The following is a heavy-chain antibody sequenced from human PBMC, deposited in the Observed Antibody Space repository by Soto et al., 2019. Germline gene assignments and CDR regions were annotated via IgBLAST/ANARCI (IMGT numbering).Heavy chain of an antibody. CDR1: GFTFNTHW. CDR3: ARGGARGADY. CDR2: IYFDGITT. D-gene: IGHD1-26*01. V-gene: IGHV3-74*01. J-gene: IGHJ4*02. Sequence: GVLRLSCTASGFTFNTHWMHWVRQAPGKGLVWVSRIYFDGITTNYADSVKGRLTVSRDNAKNTVYLHVNTLRDEDTAVYYCARGGARGADYWGQGTLVTVSS.